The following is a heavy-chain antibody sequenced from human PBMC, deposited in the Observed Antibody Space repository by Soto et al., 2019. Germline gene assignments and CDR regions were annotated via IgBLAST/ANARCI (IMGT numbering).Heavy chain of an antibody. D-gene: IGHD2-21*02. CDR2: ISSDSNYI. J-gene: IGHJ3*02. Sequence: EVQLVESGGGLVKPGGSLRLSCAASGFSFSSYGMNWVRQSPGKGLEWVSFISSDSNYIYYADSVKGRFTISRDNAHNSPFLQVKSLRAEDTALYYCATRVPVVVVTGVDVFDMWGQGAMVTVSS. CDR1: GFSFSSYG. V-gene: IGHV3-21*02. CDR3: ATRVPVVVVTGVDVFDM.